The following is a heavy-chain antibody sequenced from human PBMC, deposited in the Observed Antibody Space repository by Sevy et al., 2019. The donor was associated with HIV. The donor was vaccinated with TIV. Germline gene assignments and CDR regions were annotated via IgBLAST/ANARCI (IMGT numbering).Heavy chain of an antibody. CDR1: GFTFSNVW. J-gene: IGHJ4*02. CDR3: ASLHHIVVVPAASI. CDR2: ISYDGSNK. V-gene: IGHV3-30*03. D-gene: IGHD2-2*01. Sequence: GGSLRLSCAASGFTFSNVWMSWVRQAPGKGLEWVAVISYDGSNKYYADSVKGRFTISRDNSKNTLYLQMNSLRAEDTAVYYCASLHHIVVVPAASIWGQGTLVTVSS.